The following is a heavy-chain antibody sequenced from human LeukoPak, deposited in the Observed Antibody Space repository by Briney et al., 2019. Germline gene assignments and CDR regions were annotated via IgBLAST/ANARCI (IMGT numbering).Heavy chain of an antibody. Sequence: SETLSLTCTVSGGSISSYYWSWIRQPPGKGLEWIGYIYYSGSTNYNPSLKSRVTISVDTSKNQFSLKLSSVTAADTAVYYCARVKDTGELVVDAFDIWGQGTMVTVSS. V-gene: IGHV4-59*01. J-gene: IGHJ3*02. CDR2: IYYSGST. CDR3: ARVKDTGELVVDAFDI. CDR1: GGSISSYY. D-gene: IGHD3-10*01.